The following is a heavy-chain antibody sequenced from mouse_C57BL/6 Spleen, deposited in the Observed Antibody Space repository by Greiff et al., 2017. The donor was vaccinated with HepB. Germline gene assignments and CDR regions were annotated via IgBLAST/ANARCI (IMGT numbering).Heavy chain of an antibody. Sequence: VQLQQSGPELVKPGASVKISCKASGYAFSSSWMNWVKQRPGKGLEWIGRIYPGDGDTNYNGKFKGKATLTADKSSSTAYMQRSSLTSEDSAVYFCARWGSLYAMDYWGQGTSVTVSS. D-gene: IGHD1-1*01. CDR1: GYAFSSSW. J-gene: IGHJ4*01. V-gene: IGHV1-82*01. CDR3: ARWGSLYAMDY. CDR2: IYPGDGDT.